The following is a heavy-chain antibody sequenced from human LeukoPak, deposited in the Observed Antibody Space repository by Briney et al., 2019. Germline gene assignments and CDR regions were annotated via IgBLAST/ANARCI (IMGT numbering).Heavy chain of an antibody. CDR3: ARNVAYYDILTGYRPGADAFDI. D-gene: IGHD3-9*01. V-gene: IGHV1-18*01. CDR1: GYTFTSYG. J-gene: IGHJ3*02. CDR2: ISACNGNT. Sequence: ASVKVSCKASGYTFTSYGISWVRQAPGQGLEWMGWISACNGNTNYAQKLQGRVTMTTDTSTSTAYMELRSLRSDDTAVYYCARNVAYYDILTGYRPGADAFDIWGQGTMVTVSS.